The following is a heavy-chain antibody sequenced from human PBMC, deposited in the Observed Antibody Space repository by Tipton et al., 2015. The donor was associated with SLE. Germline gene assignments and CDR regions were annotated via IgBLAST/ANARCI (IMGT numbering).Heavy chain of an antibody. CDR1: GFTFDDYG. V-gene: IGHV3-11*05. D-gene: IGHD2-15*01. CDR2: ISSSSSYT. CDR3: AGSDGGSHALDI. J-gene: IGHJ3*02. Sequence: QLVQSGGGVVRPGGSLRLSCAASGFTFDDYGMSWVRQAPGKGLEWVSYISSSSSYTNYADSVKGRFTISRDNAKNSLYLQMNSLRAEDTAVYYCAGSDGGSHALDIWGQGTMVTVSS.